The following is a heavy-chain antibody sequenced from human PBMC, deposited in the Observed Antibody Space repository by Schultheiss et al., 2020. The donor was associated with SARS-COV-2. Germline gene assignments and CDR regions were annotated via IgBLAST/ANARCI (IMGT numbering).Heavy chain of an antibody. D-gene: IGHD2-15*01. V-gene: IGHV1-69*13. CDR3: ASSYCSGGSCYPVGYYYYGMDV. J-gene: IGHJ6*02. CDR1: GGTFSSYA. Sequence: SVKVSCKASGGTFSSYAISWVRQAPGQGLEWMGGIIPIFGTANYAQKFQGRVTITADESTSTAYMELSSLRSEDTAVYYCASSYCSGGSCYPVGYYYYGMDVWGQGTTVTVSS. CDR2: IIPIFGTA.